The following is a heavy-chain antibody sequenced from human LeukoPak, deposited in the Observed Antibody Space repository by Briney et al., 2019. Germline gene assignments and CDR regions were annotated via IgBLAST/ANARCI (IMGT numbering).Heavy chain of an antibody. Sequence: SETLSLTCTVSGGSISSYYWSWIRQPPGKGLEWIGYIYYSGSTNYNPSLKSRVTISVDTSKNQFSLKLSSVTAADTAVYYCARGSKSGYSSGWYGYWGQGTLVTVSS. V-gene: IGHV4-59*12. J-gene: IGHJ4*02. CDR3: ARGSKSGYSSGWYGY. CDR2: IYYSGST. D-gene: IGHD6-19*01. CDR1: GGSISSYY.